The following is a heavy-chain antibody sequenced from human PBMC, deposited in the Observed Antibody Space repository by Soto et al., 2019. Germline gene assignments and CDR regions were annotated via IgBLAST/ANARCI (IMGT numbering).Heavy chain of an antibody. CDR1: GGSISSGGYS. D-gene: IGHD2-21*02. Sequence: PSETLSLTCAVSGGSISSGGYSWSWIRQPPGKGLEWIGYIYHSGSTYYNPSLKSRVTISVDRSKNQFSLKLASVTAADTAVYFCVREDDGGDRDYYGLDVWGQGTTVTVSS. J-gene: IGHJ6*02. V-gene: IGHV4-30-2*01. CDR2: IYHSGST. CDR3: VREDDGGDRDYYGLDV.